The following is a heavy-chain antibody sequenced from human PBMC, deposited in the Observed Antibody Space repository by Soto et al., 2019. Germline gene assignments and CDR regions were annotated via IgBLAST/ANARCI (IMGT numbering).Heavy chain of an antibody. V-gene: IGHV3-23*01. D-gene: IGHD6-6*01. Sequence: TGGSLRLSCAASGLTFSSYTMSWDRQAPGKGLEWVSAISGSGGSTYYADCVKGRFTISRDNSKNTLYLQMNSLRAEDTAVYYCAKDVTVYSSSSRFWANSYYYYGMDVWGQGTTVTVCS. CDR2: ISGSGGST. CDR1: GLTFSSYT. CDR3: AKDVTVYSSSSRFWANSYYYYGMDV. J-gene: IGHJ6*02.